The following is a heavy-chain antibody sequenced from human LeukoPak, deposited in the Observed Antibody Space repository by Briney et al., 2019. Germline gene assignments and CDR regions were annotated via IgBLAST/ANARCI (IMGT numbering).Heavy chain of an antibody. V-gene: IGHV4-59*08. CDR2: VYSSGNT. D-gene: IGHD4-17*01. Sequence: SETLSLTCTVSGGFISSYYWSWLRHPPGKGLEWIGYVYSSGNTNYNPSLKSRVTISLDTSKNQFSLKMSSLTAADTAVYYCARRTPVTPNSFDSWGQGTLVTVSS. CDR3: ARRTPVTPNSFDS. J-gene: IGHJ5*01. CDR1: GGFISSYY.